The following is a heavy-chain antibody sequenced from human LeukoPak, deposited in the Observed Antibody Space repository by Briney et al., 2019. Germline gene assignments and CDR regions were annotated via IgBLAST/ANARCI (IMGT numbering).Heavy chain of an antibody. CDR3: ARARVSSTSATPLGY. CDR1: GYTYTGYY. V-gene: IGHV1-2*04. CDR2: INPNSGGT. Sequence: ASVKVSCKASGYTYTGYYMHWVRQAPGQGLEWMGWINPNSGGTNYAQKFQGWVTMTRDTSISTAYMELSRLRSDDTAVYYCARARVSSTSATPLGYWGQGTLVTVSS. D-gene: IGHD2-2*01. J-gene: IGHJ4*02.